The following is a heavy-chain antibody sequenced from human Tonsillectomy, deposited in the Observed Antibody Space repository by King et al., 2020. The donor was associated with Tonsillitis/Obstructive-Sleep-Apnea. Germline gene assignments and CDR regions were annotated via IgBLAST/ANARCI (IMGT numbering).Heavy chain of an antibody. J-gene: IGHJ6*03. D-gene: IGHD2-2*01. CDR3: VRDASAGIVVEPAAKTDYSYYYYRDV. V-gene: IGHV3-30*04. CDR1: GFTFSGYA. CDR2: ISYDGSNK. Sequence: VQLVESGGGVVQPGRSLRLSCAASGFTFSGYAMHWVRQAPGKGLEWVALISYDGSNKYYADSVKGRFTISRNNSKNTMYLQMNSLRAEDTAVYYCVRDASAGIVVEPAAKTDYSYYYYRDVWGKEPTVTVPS.